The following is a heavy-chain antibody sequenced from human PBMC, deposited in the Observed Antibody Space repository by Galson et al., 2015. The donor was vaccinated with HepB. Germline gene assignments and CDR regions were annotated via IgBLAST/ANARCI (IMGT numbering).Heavy chain of an antibody. CDR1: GFTFSSYA. CDR3: ARMVNVDGNLSKGPLDY. Sequence: SLRLSCAGSGFTFSSYAMTWVRQAPGKGLEWVSAIGASGISTYYTDSVKGRFTVSRDNSKNTLYLQMDSLRAEDTAIYYCARMVNVDGNLSKGPLDYWGQGTLVTVSS. V-gene: IGHV3-23*01. D-gene: IGHD2-21*01. CDR2: IGASGIST. J-gene: IGHJ4*02.